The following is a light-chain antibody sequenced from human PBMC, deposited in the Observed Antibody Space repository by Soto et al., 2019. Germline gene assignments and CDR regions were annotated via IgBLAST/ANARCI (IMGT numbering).Light chain of an antibody. Sequence: EVVLTQSPDTLSLSPGERATLSCRASERVSSSYFAWYQQKPGQAPRLLIYAASRRAAGIPDRFSGGGSETDFTLTISRLEPEDLAVYYCQQYGTSPPITFGQGTNVEIK. J-gene: IGKJ2*01. CDR2: AAS. CDR3: QQYGTSPPIT. CDR1: ERVSSSY. V-gene: IGKV3-20*01.